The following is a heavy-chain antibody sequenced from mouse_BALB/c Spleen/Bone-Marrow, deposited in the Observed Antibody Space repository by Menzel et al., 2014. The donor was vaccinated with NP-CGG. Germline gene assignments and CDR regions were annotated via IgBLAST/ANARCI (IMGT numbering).Heavy chain of an antibody. CDR3: ARVYYDYGWWYFDV. D-gene: IGHD2-4*01. J-gene: IGHJ1*01. CDR2: IWGDGNT. Sequence: QVQLKQSGPGLVAPSQSLSITCTVSGFSLTGYGVNWVRQPPGKGLEWLGMIWGDGNTDYNSDLKSRLSISKDNSKSQVFIKMNSLQTDDTARYYCARVYYDYGWWYFDVWGAGTTVTVSS. V-gene: IGHV2-6-7*01. CDR1: GFSLTGYG.